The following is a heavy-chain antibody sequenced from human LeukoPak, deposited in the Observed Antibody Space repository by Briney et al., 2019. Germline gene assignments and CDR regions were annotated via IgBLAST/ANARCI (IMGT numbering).Heavy chain of an antibody. CDR3: ARDLGLLYGYSGYDSDY. Sequence: ASVKVSCKASGYTFTGYYMHWVRQAPGQGLEWMGWINPNSGGTNYAQEFQGRVTMTRDTSISTAYMELSRLRSDDTAVYYCARDLGLLYGYSGYDSDYWGQGTLVTVSS. V-gene: IGHV1-2*02. D-gene: IGHD5-12*01. J-gene: IGHJ4*02. CDR2: INPNSGGT. CDR1: GYTFTGYY.